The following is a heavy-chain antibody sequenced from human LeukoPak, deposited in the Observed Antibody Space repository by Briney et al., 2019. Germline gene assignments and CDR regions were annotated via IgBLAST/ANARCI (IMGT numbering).Heavy chain of an antibody. CDR1: GFTFSSYW. CDR2: IKQDGSEK. V-gene: IGHV3-7*01. D-gene: IGHD3-10*01. Sequence: GGSLRLSCAASGFTFSSYWMSWVRQAPGKGLEWVANIKQDGSEKYYVDSVKGRFTISRDNAKNSLYLQMNSLRAEDTAVYYCARDRVVRGVSFDYWGQGNLVTVSS. J-gene: IGHJ4*02. CDR3: ARDRVVRGVSFDY.